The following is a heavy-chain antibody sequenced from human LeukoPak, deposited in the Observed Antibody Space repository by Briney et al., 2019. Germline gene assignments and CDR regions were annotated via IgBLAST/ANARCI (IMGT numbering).Heavy chain of an antibody. CDR1: GGTSNSHA. V-gene: IGHV1-69*04. D-gene: IGHD3-22*01. CDR2: IIPNLGTT. Sequence: SVKVSCKASGGTSNSHAISWVRQAPGQGLEWMGRIIPNLGTTNRAQNFQDRVTLTADKSTNTAYMELTSLKSDDTAVYYCATTNDGGGYQWGDFFDFWGQGTLVTVSS. CDR3: ATTNDGGGYQWGDFFDF. J-gene: IGHJ4*02.